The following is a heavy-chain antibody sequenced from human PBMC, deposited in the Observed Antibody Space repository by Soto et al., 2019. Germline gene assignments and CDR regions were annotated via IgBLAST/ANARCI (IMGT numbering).Heavy chain of an antibody. D-gene: IGHD3-3*01. V-gene: IGHV3-74*01. CDR1: GFTFSSYW. CDR2: INSDGSST. Sequence: PGGSLRLSCAASGFTFSSYWMHWVRQAPGKGLVWVSRINSDGSSTTYADSVKGRFTISRDNAKNTLYLQMNSLRAEDTAVYYCARDKRDLRFLEWSYYFGYWGQGTLVTVSS. CDR3: ARDKRDLRFLEWSYYFGY. J-gene: IGHJ4*02.